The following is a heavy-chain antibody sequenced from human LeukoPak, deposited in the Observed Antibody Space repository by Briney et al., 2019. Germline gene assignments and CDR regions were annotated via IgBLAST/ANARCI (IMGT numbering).Heavy chain of an antibody. V-gene: IGHV4-4*07. CDR1: GGSISGYF. CDR3: AREPTSGRESTSGRPLDY. D-gene: IGHD5-12*01. J-gene: IGHJ4*02. Sequence: SETLSLTCTVSGGSISGYFWSWIRQPAGKGLEWIGRIYSSGSNNYNPSLKSRVTMSLDTSKNHLSLSLSSVTAADTAVYYCAREPTSGRESTSGRPLDYWGQGTLVTVSS. CDR2: IYSSGSN.